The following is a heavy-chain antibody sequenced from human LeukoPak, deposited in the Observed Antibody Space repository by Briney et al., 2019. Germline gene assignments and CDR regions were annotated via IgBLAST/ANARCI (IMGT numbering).Heavy chain of an antibody. CDR2: IYYSGST. V-gene: IGHV4-59*08. Sequence: SETLSLTCTDSGGSISSYYWSWIRQPPGKGLEWIGYIYYSGSTNYNPSLKSRVTISVDTSKNQFSLKLSSVTAADTAVYYCARHYYDSSGYFHNWFDPWGQGTLVTVSS. J-gene: IGHJ5*02. CDR3: ARHYYDSSGYFHNWFDP. CDR1: GGSISSYY. D-gene: IGHD3-22*01.